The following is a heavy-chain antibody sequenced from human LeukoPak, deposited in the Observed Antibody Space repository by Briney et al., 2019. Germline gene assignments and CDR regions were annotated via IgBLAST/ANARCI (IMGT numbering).Heavy chain of an antibody. Sequence: GRSLRLSCAASGFTFSRYAMHWVRQAPGKGLEWVAVISYDGSNKYYADSVKGRFTISRDNSKNTLYLQMNSLRAEDTAVHYCARENFGNYYFDYWGQGTLVTVSS. CDR2: ISYDGSNK. J-gene: IGHJ4*02. CDR3: ARENFGNYYFDY. V-gene: IGHV3-30-3*01. D-gene: IGHD3-16*01. CDR1: GFTFSRYA.